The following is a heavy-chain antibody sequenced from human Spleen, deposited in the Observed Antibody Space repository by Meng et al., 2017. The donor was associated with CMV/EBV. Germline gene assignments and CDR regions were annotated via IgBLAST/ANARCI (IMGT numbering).Heavy chain of an antibody. CDR1: GFTFDDYA. V-gene: IGHV3-9*01. J-gene: IGHJ4*02. CDR3: AKDPYGSGLSAPEY. D-gene: IGHD3-10*01. Sequence: GGSLRLSCAASGFTFDDYAMHWVRQAPGKGLEWVSAISWNSAVIGYADSVKGRFTISRDNAKNSLYLQMNGLRPEDTAFYYCAKDPYGSGLSAPEYWGLGTLVTVSS. CDR2: ISWNSAVI.